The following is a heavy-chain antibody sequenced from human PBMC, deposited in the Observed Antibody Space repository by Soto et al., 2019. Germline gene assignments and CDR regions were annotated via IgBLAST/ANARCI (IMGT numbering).Heavy chain of an antibody. CDR3: ARGHYYDSYAMEV. Sequence: QVQLVQSGAEVKKPGASVKVSCKASGYTLTSYGLTWVRQAPGQGLEWMGWISTYNGDTEYTQRLQGRVTMTTDTSTNTAYMELRSLGFDDTAVYYCARGHYYDSYAMEVWGQGTSVTVSS. CDR1: GYTLTSYG. CDR2: ISTYNGDT. V-gene: IGHV1-18*01. D-gene: IGHD3-22*01. J-gene: IGHJ6*02.